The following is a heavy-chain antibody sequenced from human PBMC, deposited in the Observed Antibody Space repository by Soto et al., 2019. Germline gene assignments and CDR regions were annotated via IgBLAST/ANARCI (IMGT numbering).Heavy chain of an antibody. J-gene: IGHJ4*02. CDR3: ASRDPGTSVDY. Sequence: SETLSLTCAVSGGSFTSNNWWTWVRQPPGQGLEWIGEIYRTGSTNYNPSLKSRVTISLDKSENQFSLKVTSLTAADTAVYYCASRDPGTSVDYWDQGTLVTVSS. D-gene: IGHD1-7*01. CDR2: IYRTGST. V-gene: IGHV4-4*02. CDR1: GGSFTSNNW.